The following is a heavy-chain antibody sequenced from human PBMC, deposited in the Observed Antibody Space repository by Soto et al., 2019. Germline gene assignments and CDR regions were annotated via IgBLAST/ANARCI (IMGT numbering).Heavy chain of an antibody. J-gene: IGHJ5*02. V-gene: IGHV4-59*01. D-gene: IGHD6-25*01. CDR1: GGSISSYY. CDR3: ARPHGGSSGWDNWFDP. CDR2: IHYSGST. Sequence: NPSETLSLTCTVSGGSISSYYWSWIRQPPGKGLEWIGYIHYSGSTNYNPSLKSRVTISVDTSKNQFSLKLNSVTAADTAVYYCARPHGGSSGWDNWFDPWGQGTLVTVSS.